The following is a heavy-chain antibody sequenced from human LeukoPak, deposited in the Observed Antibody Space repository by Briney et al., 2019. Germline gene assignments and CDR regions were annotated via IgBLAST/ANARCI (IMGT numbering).Heavy chain of an antibody. CDR3: ARVGHIVAAGTYDW. CDR2: ISYSGSP. D-gene: IGHD6-13*01. Sequence: SETLSLTCTVSGASISSYNWSWIRQPPGKGLEWIGYISYSGSPNYNPSLKSRVTISADTSKNQFSLNLSSVTAADTAVYYCARVGHIVAAGTYDWWGQGTLVTVSS. CDR1: GASISSYN. J-gene: IGHJ4*02. V-gene: IGHV4-59*08.